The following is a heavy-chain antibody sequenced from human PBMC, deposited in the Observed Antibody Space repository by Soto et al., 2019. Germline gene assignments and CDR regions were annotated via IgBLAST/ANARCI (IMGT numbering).Heavy chain of an antibody. J-gene: IGHJ4*02. CDR3: AKGPGSSWYEIDY. CDR2: ISGSGGST. D-gene: IGHD6-13*01. CDR1: GFTFSNYA. V-gene: IGHV3-23*01. Sequence: EVQLLESGGGLVQPGGSLRLSCAASGFTFSNYAVTWVRQAPGKGLEWVSTISGSGGSTYYADSVKGRFTISRDNSKNTLYLQMNSLRAEDTAVYYCAKGPGSSWYEIDYWGQGTLVTVS.